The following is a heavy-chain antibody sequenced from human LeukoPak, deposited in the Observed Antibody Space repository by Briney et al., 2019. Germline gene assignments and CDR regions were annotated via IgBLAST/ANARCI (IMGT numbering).Heavy chain of an antibody. D-gene: IGHD6-19*01. CDR2: IYSGGST. CDR1: GFTVRSNY. Sequence: GGSLRLSCAASGFTVRSNYMSWVRQAPGKGLEWVSVIYSGGSTYYADSVKGRFTISRDNSKNTLYLQMNSLRSDDTAVYYCARGSGWPWGVDYWGQGTLVTVSS. J-gene: IGHJ4*02. V-gene: IGHV3-53*05. CDR3: ARGSGWPWGVDY.